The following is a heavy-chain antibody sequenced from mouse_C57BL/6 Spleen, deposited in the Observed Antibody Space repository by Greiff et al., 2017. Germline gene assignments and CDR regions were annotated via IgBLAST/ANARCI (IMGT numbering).Heavy chain of an antibody. CDR1: GYTFTSYW. CDR3: ARGPYGNYESGYAMDY. J-gene: IGHJ4*01. CDR2: IDPSDSYT. Sequence: QVQLQQPGAELVRPGTSVKLSCKASGYTFTSYWMHWVKQRPGQGLDWIGVIDPSDSYTNYNQKFKGKATLTVDTSSSTAYMQLRRLTSEDSAVYYCARGPYGNYESGYAMDYWGQGTSVTVSS. D-gene: IGHD2-1*01. V-gene: IGHV1-59*01.